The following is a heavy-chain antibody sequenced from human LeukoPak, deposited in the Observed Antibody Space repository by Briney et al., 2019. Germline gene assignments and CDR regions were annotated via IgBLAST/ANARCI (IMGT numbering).Heavy chain of an antibody. CDR1: GCTFINYG. V-gene: IGHV1-18*01. D-gene: IGHD4-11*01. CDR3: ARDDYSNIEY. J-gene: IGHJ4*02. Sequence: DSVRVSCKTYGCTFINYGITWVRQAPGQGLEWMGWISGNNDYRNYAQKFQGRVTMTTDTNTNTAHMELRSLRTDDTAVYYCARDDYSNIEYWGQGTLVTVSS. CDR2: ISGNNDYR.